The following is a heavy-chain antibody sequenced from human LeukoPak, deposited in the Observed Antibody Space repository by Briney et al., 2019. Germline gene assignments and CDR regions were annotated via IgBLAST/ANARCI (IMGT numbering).Heavy chain of an antibody. D-gene: IGHD1-26*01. CDR3: ARGIVGGTKFDL. V-gene: IGHV1-18*04. Sequence: GASVKVSCKASGYTFISYYLHWVRQAPGQGLEWMGWISVYNGNTNHAQELQGRVTMTTDTSTSTAYMELRSLRSDDTAVYYCARGIVGGTKFDLWGQGTLVTVSS. CDR2: ISVYNGNT. J-gene: IGHJ4*02. CDR1: GYTFISYY.